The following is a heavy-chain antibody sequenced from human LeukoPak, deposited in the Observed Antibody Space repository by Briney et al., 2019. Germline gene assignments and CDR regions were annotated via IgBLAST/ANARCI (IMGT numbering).Heavy chain of an antibody. Sequence: GKSLRLSCAASGFTFSSYGMHWVRQAPGKGLEWVAVVSYDGNKRYYADSVKGRFTISRDNSNNTLYLQVHSLRVEDTAVYYCARQYYDSSGYSVDAFDIWGQGTMVTVSS. J-gene: IGHJ3*02. CDR1: GFTFSSYG. CDR2: VSYDGNKR. CDR3: ARQYYDSSGYSVDAFDI. D-gene: IGHD3-22*01. V-gene: IGHV3-30*03.